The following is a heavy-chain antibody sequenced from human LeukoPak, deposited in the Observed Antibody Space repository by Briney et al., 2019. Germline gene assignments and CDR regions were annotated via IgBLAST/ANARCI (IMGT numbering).Heavy chain of an antibody. J-gene: IGHJ4*02. CDR2: INHSGST. D-gene: IGHD3-9*01. CDR3: ARGEVYYDILTGYYNPMALDY. V-gene: IGHV4-34*01. CDR1: GGSFNGYY. Sequence: SETLSLTCAVYGGSFNGYYWSWIRQPPGKGMEWIGEINHSGSTNYNPSLKSRVTISVDTSKNQFSLKLSSVTAADTAVYYCARGEVYYDILTGYYNPMALDYWGQGTLVTVSS.